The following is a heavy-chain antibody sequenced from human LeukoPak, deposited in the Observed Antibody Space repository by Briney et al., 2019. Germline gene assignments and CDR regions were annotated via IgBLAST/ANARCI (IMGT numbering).Heavy chain of an antibody. Sequence: PGRSQRLSCAASGFTFSSYWMTWVRQAPGKGLEWVGNIKQDGSERYYVDSVKGRFTFSRDNGKNSLYLQMNSLTVEDTAVYYCVRTDSSSYHSGMDVWGQGTTVAVFS. CDR2: IKQDGSER. CDR1: GFTFSSYW. D-gene: IGHD6-6*01. V-gene: IGHV3-7*05. CDR3: VRTDSSSYHSGMDV. J-gene: IGHJ6*02.